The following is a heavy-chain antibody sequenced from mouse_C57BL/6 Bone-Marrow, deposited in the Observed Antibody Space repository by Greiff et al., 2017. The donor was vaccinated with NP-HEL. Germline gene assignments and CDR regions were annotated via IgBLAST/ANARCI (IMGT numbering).Heavy chain of an antibody. V-gene: IGHV1-81*01. D-gene: IGHD1-1*01. Sequence: QVQLQQSGAELARPGASVKLSCKASGYTFTSSGISWVKQRTGQGLEWIGEIYPRSGNTYYPEKFKGKATLTADKSSSTAYMELRSLTSEDSAVYFCARLFITTVEAWFAYWGQGTLVTVSA. CDR3: ARLFITTVEAWFAY. CDR2: IYPRSGNT. CDR1: GYTFTSSG. J-gene: IGHJ3*01.